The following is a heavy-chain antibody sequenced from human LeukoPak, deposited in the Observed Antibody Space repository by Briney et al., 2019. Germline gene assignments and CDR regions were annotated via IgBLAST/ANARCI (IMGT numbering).Heavy chain of an antibody. D-gene: IGHD6-19*01. CDR2: IYSGVTA. Sequence: PGGSLRLSCAASGFTVSNKYMSWVRQAPGKGLERISIIYSGVTAYYADSVQGRFTISRDHSKNTLYLQMNSLRTEDTAVYYCASSGWKGGLAFDYWGQGARVAVSS. CDR1: GFTVSNKY. V-gene: IGHV3-66*01. J-gene: IGHJ4*02. CDR3: ASSGWKGGLAFDY.